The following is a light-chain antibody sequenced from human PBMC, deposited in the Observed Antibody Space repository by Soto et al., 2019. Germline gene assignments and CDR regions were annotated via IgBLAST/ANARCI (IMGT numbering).Light chain of an antibody. CDR1: QSISTY. CDR3: QQTYRAPPWT. V-gene: IGKV1-39*01. CDR2: SAS. J-gene: IGKJ1*01. Sequence: DIQMTQSPSSLSASVGDRVTISCRASQSISTYLNWYQQKPGKAPKLLIYSASGVQSGVPPSFSGSGSGTDFILTISSLRPDDIATYYCQQTYRAPPWTFGQGTKVEI.